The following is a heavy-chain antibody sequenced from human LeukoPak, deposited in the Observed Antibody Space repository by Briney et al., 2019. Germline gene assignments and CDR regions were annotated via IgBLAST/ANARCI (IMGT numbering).Heavy chain of an antibody. Sequence: SETLSLTCTVSGGSISSYYWSWIRQPPGKGLEWIGYVYYSGSTNYNPSLKSRVTISVDTSKNQFSLRLTSVTAADTAVYYCARQTGSGLFILPGGQGTLVTVSS. CDR1: GGSISSYY. J-gene: IGHJ4*02. CDR3: ARQTGSGLFILP. V-gene: IGHV4-59*08. D-gene: IGHD3/OR15-3a*01. CDR2: VYYSGST.